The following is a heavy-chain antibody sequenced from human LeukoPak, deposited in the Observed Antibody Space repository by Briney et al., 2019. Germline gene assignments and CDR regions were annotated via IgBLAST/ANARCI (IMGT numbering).Heavy chain of an antibody. D-gene: IGHD6-13*01. J-gene: IGHJ4*02. V-gene: IGHV1-18*01. CDR3: ARDLVIGGIAAAGTGY. Sequence: GASVKVSRKASGYTFTSYGISWVRQAPGQGLEWMGWISAYNGNTNYAQKLQGRVTMTTDTSTSTAYMELRSLRSDDTAVYYCARDLVIGGIAAAGTGYWGQGTLVTVSS. CDR1: GYTFTSYG. CDR2: ISAYNGNT.